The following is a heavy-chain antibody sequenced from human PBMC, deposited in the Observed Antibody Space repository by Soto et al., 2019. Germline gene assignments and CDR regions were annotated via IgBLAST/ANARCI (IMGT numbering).Heavy chain of an antibody. CDR1: GWSINTYY. V-gene: IGHV4-59*08. CDR3: ARHNYGSGSTYFDY. Sequence: SETLSLTCTVSGWSINTYYWRWIRQPPGKGLEWIGSIYYSGTTYKKPSLKSRVTISVDTSKNQFSLKLNSMTAADTAVYYCARHNYGSGSTYFDYWGQGTLVNVSS. J-gene: IGHJ4*02. D-gene: IGHD3-10*01. CDR2: IYYSGTT.